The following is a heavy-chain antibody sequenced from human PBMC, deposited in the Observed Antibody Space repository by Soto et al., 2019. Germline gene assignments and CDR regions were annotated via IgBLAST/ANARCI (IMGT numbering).Heavy chain of an antibody. J-gene: IGHJ6*02. CDR1: GNSFNNW. D-gene: IGHD6-19*01. CDR2: IYPGDSDT. Sequence: PGESLKISCKGLGNSFNNWIGWVRQMPGKGLEWVGIIYPGDSDTRYSPSFQGQVTISADKSISTAYLQWTSLKASDTAMYYCARSRRGAYSSGWYSPSGYYNYGIDVWGQGTKVTVSS. V-gene: IGHV5-51*01. CDR3: ARSRRGAYSSGWYSPSGYYNYGIDV.